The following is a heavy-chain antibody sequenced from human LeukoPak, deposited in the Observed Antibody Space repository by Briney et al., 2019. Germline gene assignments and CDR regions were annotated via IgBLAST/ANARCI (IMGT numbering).Heavy chain of an antibody. V-gene: IGHV3-74*01. CDR2: IYVDGRTT. CDR1: GFTLTWHV. Sequence: GGSLRLSCSASGFTLTWHVMHWVRQPPGKGLVWVSRIYVDGRTTNYADSVKGRFTISRDNAKNTVYLEMNSLSVEDTATYYCIRDFRSADLWGQGTLVTVTS. CDR3: IRDFRSADL. J-gene: IGHJ5*02.